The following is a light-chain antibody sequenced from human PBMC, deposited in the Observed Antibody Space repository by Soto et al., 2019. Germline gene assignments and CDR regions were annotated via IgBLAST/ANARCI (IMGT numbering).Light chain of an antibody. CDR1: QSISRH. V-gene: IGKV1-39*01. Sequence: DIQMTQSPASLSASVGDRVTITCRARQSISRHLNWYQQKPGRAPNLLIFASSTLHSGVPSRFSGSGSGTEFTLTISSLQPEDIATYFCQQSYSTPHACGQGPKAEIK. CDR3: QQSYSTPHA. J-gene: IGKJ2*01. CDR2: ASS.